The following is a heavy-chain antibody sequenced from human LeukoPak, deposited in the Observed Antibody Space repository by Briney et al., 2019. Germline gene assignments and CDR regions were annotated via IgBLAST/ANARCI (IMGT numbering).Heavy chain of an antibody. Sequence: EAPVKVSCKTSKNMFTGYFMHWVRQAPGQGLEGIGWINPNSGGTLFARRFQGRVTKSRDTSIGATYMELSRLTSDDTALYYCAAQCNDDFCYKRDYMDVWSKGTMVIVSS. CDR1: KNMFTGYF. CDR2: INPNSGGT. CDR3: AAQCNDDFCYKRDYMDV. V-gene: IGHV1-2*02. D-gene: IGHD2-2*02. J-gene: IGHJ6*03.